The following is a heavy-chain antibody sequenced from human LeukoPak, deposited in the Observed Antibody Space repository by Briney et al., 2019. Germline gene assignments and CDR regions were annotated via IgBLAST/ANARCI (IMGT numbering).Heavy chain of an antibody. V-gene: IGHV3-30*02. Sequence: GGSLRLSCAASGFTFSSYGMHWVRQAPGKGLEWVAFIRYDGSNKYYADSVKGRFTISRDNSKNTLYLQMDSLRAEDTAVYYCAKDWARFGSSGYYYFDYWGQGTLVTVSS. CDR2: IRYDGSNK. CDR3: AKDWARFGSSGYYYFDY. D-gene: IGHD3-22*01. CDR1: GFTFSSYG. J-gene: IGHJ4*02.